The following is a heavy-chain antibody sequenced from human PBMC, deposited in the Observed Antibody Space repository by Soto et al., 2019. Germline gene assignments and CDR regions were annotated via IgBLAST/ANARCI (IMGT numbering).Heavy chain of an antibody. CDR1: GGSIDNYEYY. V-gene: IGHV4-30-4*01. CDR2: IYYSGRT. D-gene: IGHD1-1*01. Sequence: QVQLQESGPGLVKPSQTLSLTCTVSGGSIDNYEYYWTWIRQPPGKGLEWVGYIYYSGRTNYNPSLNSRLTLSLDSSKNQFSRRLTSVSAADTAMYYCARDRINSPDYLDFWGQGTLVTVSS. CDR3: ARDRINSPDYLDF. J-gene: IGHJ4*02.